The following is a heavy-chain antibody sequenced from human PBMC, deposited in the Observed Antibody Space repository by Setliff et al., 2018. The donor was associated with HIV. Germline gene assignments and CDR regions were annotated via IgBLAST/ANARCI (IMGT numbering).Heavy chain of an antibody. CDR3: AKTSPKDGYSSDF. CDR1: GYSFSSYA. V-gene: IGHV1-18*01. D-gene: IGHD4-4*01. CDR2: ISAYNGHT. J-gene: IGHJ4*02. Sequence: ASVKVSCKASGYSFSSYAISWVRQAPGQGLEWMGWISAYNGHTNCAQKFQDRVTMTTDTSTNAAYMELSSLGSDDTAVYYCAKTSPKDGYSSDFWGQGTPVTV.